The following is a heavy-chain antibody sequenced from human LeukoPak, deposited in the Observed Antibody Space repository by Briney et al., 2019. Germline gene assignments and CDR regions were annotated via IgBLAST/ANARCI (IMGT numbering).Heavy chain of an antibody. D-gene: IGHD3-22*01. CDR1: GYTFTGYY. V-gene: IGHV1-2*02. J-gene: IGHJ3*02. CDR3: ARYFYDSSGSSSDAFDI. Sequence: ASVKVSCKTSGYTFTGYYMHWVRQAPGQGLEWMGWINPNSGGTNYAQRFQGRVTMTRDTSMSAAYMELSRLRSDDSAVYYCARYFYDSSGSSSDAFDIWGQGTMVTVSS. CDR2: INPNSGGT.